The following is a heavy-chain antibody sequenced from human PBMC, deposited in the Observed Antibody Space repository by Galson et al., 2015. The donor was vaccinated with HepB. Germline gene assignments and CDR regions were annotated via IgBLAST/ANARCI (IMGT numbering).Heavy chain of an antibody. V-gene: IGHV1-18*01. J-gene: IGHJ5*02. Sequence: SVKVSCKASGYTFTNYNINWVRQAPGQGLQWMGWISAYSGNTNYAQNFQGRVTMTTDTSTSTAYMELRSLRSDDTAVYYCARGALVVAVGATQNNWFDPWGRGTLVTVSS. CDR1: GYTFTNYN. CDR2: ISAYSGNT. CDR3: ARGALVVAVGATQNNWFDP. D-gene: IGHD2-15*01.